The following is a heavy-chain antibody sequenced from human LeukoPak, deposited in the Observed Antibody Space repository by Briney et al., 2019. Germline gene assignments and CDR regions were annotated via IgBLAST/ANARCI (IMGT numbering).Heavy chain of an antibody. J-gene: IGHJ6*02. CDR1: GFTFSSYG. CDR2: LWYAGSNK. Sequence: GGSLRLSCAASGFTFSSYGMHWVRQAPGKGLEGVAVLWYAGSNKYFADSVKGRFIISRDNSKNTLYLKINSLRAEDTAVYYRARGVRDEWGMDVWGQGTTVTVS. CDR3: ARGVRDEWGMDV. V-gene: IGHV3-33*01. D-gene: IGHD3-3*01.